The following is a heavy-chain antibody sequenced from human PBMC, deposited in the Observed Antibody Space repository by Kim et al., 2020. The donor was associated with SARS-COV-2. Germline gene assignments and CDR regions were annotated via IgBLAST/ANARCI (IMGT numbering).Heavy chain of an antibody. CDR3: VRGHYGKIVGEY. V-gene: IGHV1-18*01. D-gene: IGHD1-26*01. Sequence: ASVKVSCKASGYTFTDYGFSWVRQAPGQGLEWMGWIDSDNGNTNYAQNLQGRVTMTADTSTSTAYMELMSLRSDDTAMYYCVRGHYGKIVGEYWGQETLVTVSS. J-gene: IGHJ4*02. CDR2: IDSDNGNT. CDR1: GYTFTDYG.